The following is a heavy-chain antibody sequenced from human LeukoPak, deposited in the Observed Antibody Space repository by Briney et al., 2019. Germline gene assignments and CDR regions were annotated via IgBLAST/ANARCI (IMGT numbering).Heavy chain of an antibody. D-gene: IGHD3-22*01. CDR1: GITLSNYG. J-gene: IGHJ4*02. CDR3: AKRGVVIRVILVGFHKEAYYFDS. CDR2: ISETGKKT. V-gene: IGHV3-23*01. Sequence: GGSLRLSCAVSGITLSNYGMTWVRQAPGKGLEWVAGISETGKKTNYADSVKGRFTISRDNPQNTLYLQMNSLRAEDTAVYFCAKRGVVIRVILVGFHKEAYYFDSWGQGALVTVSS.